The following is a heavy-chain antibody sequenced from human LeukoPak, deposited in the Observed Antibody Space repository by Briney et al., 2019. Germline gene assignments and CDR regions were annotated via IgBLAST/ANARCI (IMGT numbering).Heavy chain of an antibody. V-gene: IGHV3-48*03. CDR3: ARSPRIAVAGYDY. D-gene: IGHD6-19*01. Sequence: GGSLRLSCAASGFTFSSYEMNWVRQAPGKGLEWASYISSSGSTIYYADSVKGRFTISRDNAKNSLYLQMNSLRAEDTAVYYCARSPRIAVAGYDYWGQGTLVTVSS. J-gene: IGHJ4*02. CDR1: GFTFSSYE. CDR2: ISSSGSTI.